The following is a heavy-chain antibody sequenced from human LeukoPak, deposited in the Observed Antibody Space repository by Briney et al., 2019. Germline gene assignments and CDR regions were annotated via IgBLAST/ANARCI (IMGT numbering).Heavy chain of an antibody. CDR3: TKGPETMIVPDY. D-gene: IGHD3-22*01. CDR1: GFTFSSYA. Sequence: PGGSLRLSCAASGFTFSSYAMSWVRQAPGKGLEWVSGVSGSGGSTNYADSVKGRFTIFRDNSQNTLYLQMDSLRAEDTAVYYCTKGPETMIVPDYWGQGTLVTVSS. J-gene: IGHJ4*02. CDR2: VSGSGGST. V-gene: IGHV3-23*01.